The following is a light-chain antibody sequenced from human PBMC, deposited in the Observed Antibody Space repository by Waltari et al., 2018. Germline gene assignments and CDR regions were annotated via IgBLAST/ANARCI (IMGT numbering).Light chain of an antibody. CDR3: QSYDTSLSVV. CDR2: GVN. V-gene: IGLV1-40*01. Sequence: QSVLTQPPSVSGAPGQRVTISCTGGGSNIGAGYDVPWYRQLPGQAPELLIYGVNNRPSGVPDRFFGSLSGTSASLAITGLQAEDEADYYCQSYDTSLSVVFGGGTKLTV. CDR1: GSNIGAGYD. J-gene: IGLJ2*01.